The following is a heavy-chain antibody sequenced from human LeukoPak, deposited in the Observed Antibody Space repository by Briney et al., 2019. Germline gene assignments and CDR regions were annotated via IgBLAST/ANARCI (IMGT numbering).Heavy chain of an antibody. CDR3: ARGGIGYSSSWYLYFDY. Sequence: ASVKVSCKASGYTFTSYGISWVRQAPGQGLEWMGRISAYNGNTNYAQKLQGRVTMTTDTSTSTAYMELRSLRSDDTAVYYCARGGIGYSSSWYLYFDYWGQGTLVTVSS. CDR2: ISAYNGNT. V-gene: IGHV1-18*01. J-gene: IGHJ4*02. D-gene: IGHD6-13*01. CDR1: GYTFTSYG.